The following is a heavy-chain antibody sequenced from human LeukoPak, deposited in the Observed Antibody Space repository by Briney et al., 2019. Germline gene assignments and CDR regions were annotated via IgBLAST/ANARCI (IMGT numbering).Heavy chain of an antibody. Sequence: PSETLSLTCTVSGGSIRSYYWSWIRQPPGKGLEWIGYIYYSGSTNYNPSLKSRVTISVDTSKNQFSLKLSSVTAADTAVYYCASTDYGDYFDYWGQGTLVTVSS. CDR1: GGSIRSYY. CDR3: ASTDYGDYFDY. V-gene: IGHV4-59*08. J-gene: IGHJ4*02. D-gene: IGHD4-17*01. CDR2: IYYSGST.